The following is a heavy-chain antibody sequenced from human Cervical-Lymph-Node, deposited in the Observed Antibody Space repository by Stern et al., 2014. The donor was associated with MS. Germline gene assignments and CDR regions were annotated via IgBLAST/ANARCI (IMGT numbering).Heavy chain of an antibody. CDR2: LIPFYGAT. D-gene: IGHD4-11*01. J-gene: IGHJ4*02. CDR3: ALRRSYYVF. Sequence: QVQLVQSGSEVKKPGSSVKVSCKPSGDTFSNYALSWVRQDPGQGLEWVGGLIPFYGATRYGRKFQGRVTITPEESTGTAFMELTNLTSDDTAIYYCALRRSYYVFWGQGTLITVSS. CDR1: GDTFSNYA. V-gene: IGHV1-69*01.